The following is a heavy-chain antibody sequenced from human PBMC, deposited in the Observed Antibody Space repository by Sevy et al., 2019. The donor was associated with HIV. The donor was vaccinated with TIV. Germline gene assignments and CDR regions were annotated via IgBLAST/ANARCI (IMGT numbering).Heavy chain of an antibody. V-gene: IGHV3-33*01. CDR3: ARPRSSGWYGAFDI. J-gene: IGHJ3*02. CDR2: IWYDGSNK. CDR1: GFTFSSYG. Sequence: GGSLRLSCAASGFTFSSYGMHWVRQAPGKGLEWVAVIWYDGSNKYYADSVKGRFTISRDNSKNTLYLQMNSLRAEDTAVYYCARPRSSGWYGAFDIWCQGTMVTVSS. D-gene: IGHD6-19*01.